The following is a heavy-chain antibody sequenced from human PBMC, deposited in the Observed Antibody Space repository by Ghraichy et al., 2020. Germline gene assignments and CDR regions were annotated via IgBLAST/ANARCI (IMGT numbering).Heavy chain of an antibody. V-gene: IGHV3-21*01. J-gene: IGHJ4*02. D-gene: IGHD3-3*01. CDR1: GFTFSDYS. CDR3: ARGSTPDYDFWSGSYYFDY. CDR2: ISSSSSYI. Sequence: GGSLRLSCAASGFTFSDYSMNWVRQAPGKGLEWVSSISSSSSYIYYADSVKGRFTISRDNAKNSLYLQMISLRAEDTAVYYCARGSTPDYDFWSGSYYFDYWGQGSLVTVSS.